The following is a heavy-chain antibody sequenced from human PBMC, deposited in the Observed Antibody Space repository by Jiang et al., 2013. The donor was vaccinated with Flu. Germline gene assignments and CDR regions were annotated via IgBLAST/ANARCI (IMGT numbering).Heavy chain of an antibody. V-gene: IGHV3-7*01. J-gene: IGHJ4*02. D-gene: IGHD3-22*01. CDR2: IKQDGSEK. CDR3: ARDPHYYDSSDLNSDY. Sequence: IKQDGSEKYYVDSVKGRFTISRDNAKNSLYLQMNSLRAEDTAVYYCARDPHYYDSSDLNSDYWGQGTLVTVSS.